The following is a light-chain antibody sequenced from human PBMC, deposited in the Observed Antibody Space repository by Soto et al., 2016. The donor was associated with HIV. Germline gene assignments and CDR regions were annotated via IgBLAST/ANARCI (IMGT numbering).Light chain of an antibody. CDR3: MQALQTPL. Sequence: EIVMTQSPLSLPVTPGEPASISCRSSQNLLHSNGYKYVDWYLQKPGQSPQLLMYLGSYRASGVPDRFSGSGSGTDFTLKISRVEAEDVGVYYCMQALQTPLFGQGTRLEIK. V-gene: IGKV2-28*01. CDR2: LGS. CDR1: QNLLHSNGYKY. J-gene: IGKJ5*01.